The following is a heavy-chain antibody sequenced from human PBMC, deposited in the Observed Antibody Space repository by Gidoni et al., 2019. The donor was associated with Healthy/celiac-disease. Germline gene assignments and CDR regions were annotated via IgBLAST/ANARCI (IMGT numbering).Heavy chain of an antibody. J-gene: IGHJ3*02. V-gene: IGHV1-69*01. Sequence: QVQLVQPGAEVKKPGSSVKVPCKALGGTFSSYAISWMRQAPGQGLEWMGGIIPIFGTANYAQKFQGRVTITADESTSTAYIERSSLRSEDTAVYCCARVVGPGDAFDIWGQGTMVTVSA. CDR1: GGTFSSYA. D-gene: IGHD2-15*01. CDR2: IIPIFGTA. CDR3: ARVVGPGDAFDI.